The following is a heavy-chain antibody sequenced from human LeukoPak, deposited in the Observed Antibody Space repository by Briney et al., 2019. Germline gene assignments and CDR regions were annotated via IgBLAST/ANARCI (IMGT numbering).Heavy chain of an antibody. CDR1: GFTVSSNY. Sequence: GGSLRLSCAASGFTVSSNYMNRVRQAPGKGLEWVSVIYGGGNIYYADSVKGRFTISRDNSKNTLYLQMNSLRAEDTAVYYCASLTGVRGAYYFDYWGQGTLVTVSS. J-gene: IGHJ4*02. V-gene: IGHV3-53*01. D-gene: IGHD3-16*01. CDR3: ASLTGVRGAYYFDY. CDR2: IYGGGNI.